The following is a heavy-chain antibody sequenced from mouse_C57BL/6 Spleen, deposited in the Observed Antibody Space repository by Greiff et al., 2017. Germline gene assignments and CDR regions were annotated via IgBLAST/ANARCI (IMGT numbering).Heavy chain of an antibody. V-gene: IGHV1-67*01. CDR3: ARFLKGGYYFDY. CDR1: GYTFTDYA. CDR2: ISTYYGYA. J-gene: IGHJ2*01. Sequence: VQLKQSGPELVRPGVSVKISCQGSGYTFTDYAMPWVKQSHAKSLDCVGVISTYYGYASYNQKFKDKATMTVSKSSSTAYMELARLTSEDSAVYYCARFLKGGYYFDYWGQGTTLTVSS.